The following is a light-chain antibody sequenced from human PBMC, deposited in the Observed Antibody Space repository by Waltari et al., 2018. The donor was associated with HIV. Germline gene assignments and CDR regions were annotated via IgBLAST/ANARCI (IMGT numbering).Light chain of an antibody. Sequence: DIQMAQSPSSLSASVGDRVTITCQASQDIKNYLNWYQQKPGRVPRLLIYDASNLQTGVPSRFSGSGSGTHFTLTISSLQPEDIGTYYCQQYDHFKTFGPGTRVEIK. J-gene: IGKJ1*01. V-gene: IGKV1-33*01. CDR3: QQYDHFKT. CDR1: QDIKNY. CDR2: DAS.